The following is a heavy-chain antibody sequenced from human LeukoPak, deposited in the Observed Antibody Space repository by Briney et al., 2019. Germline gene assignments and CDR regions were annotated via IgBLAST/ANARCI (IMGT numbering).Heavy chain of an antibody. V-gene: IGHV1-46*01. Sequence: GASVRVSCKASGYTFTDYYMHWVRQATGQGLEWMGIINPSDRSTNYAQKFQGRVTMTRDTSTSTVYMEVSSLRSEDTAVYYCVTFHRWDAFDFWGQGTLVTVSS. CDR3: VTFHRWDAFDF. J-gene: IGHJ3*01. CDR2: INPSDRST. CDR1: GYTFTDYY. D-gene: IGHD1-20*01.